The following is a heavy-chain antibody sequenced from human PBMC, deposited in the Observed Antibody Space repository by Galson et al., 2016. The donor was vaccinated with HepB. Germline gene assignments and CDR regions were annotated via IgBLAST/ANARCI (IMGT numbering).Heavy chain of an antibody. Sequence: PGQGLEWMGGIIPIFGTSNYAQKFQGRVTITADESTNTAYMELSSLRSEDTAVYYCARVRDGYNHYYYYGMDVWGQGTTVTVSS. CDR3: ARVRDGYNHYYYYGMDV. J-gene: IGHJ6*02. CDR2: IIPIFGTS. V-gene: IGHV1-69*01. D-gene: IGHD5-24*01.